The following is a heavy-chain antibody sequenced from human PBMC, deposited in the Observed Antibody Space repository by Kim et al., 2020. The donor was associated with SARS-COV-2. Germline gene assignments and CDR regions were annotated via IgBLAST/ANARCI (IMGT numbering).Heavy chain of an antibody. D-gene: IGHD2-2*01. CDR1: GYTFTSYG. J-gene: IGHJ2*01. CDR3: ARRVVSLGYCSSTSCPTGWYFDL. CDR2: ISAYNGNT. V-gene: IGHV1-18*04. Sequence: ASVKVSCKASGYTFTSYGISWVRQAPGQGLEWMGWISAYNGNTNYAQKLQGRVTMTTDTSTSTAYMELRSLRSDDTAVYYCARRVVSLGYCSSTSCPTGWYFDLWGRGTLVTVSS.